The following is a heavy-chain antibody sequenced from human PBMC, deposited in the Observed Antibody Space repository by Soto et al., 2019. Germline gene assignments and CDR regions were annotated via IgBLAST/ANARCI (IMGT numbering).Heavy chain of an antibody. Sequence: ASVKVSCKSSTYTYNTHYIHWVRRAPGQGLEWVGVINPSVGSTNYAQKFQGRVTMTRDTSTTTFYMEVTSLTSEDTAVYYCVGGSASGVDHWGQGTLVTVSS. CDR1: TYTYNTHY. CDR3: VGGSASGVDH. CDR2: INPSVGST. D-gene: IGHD6-6*01. V-gene: IGHV1-46*02. J-gene: IGHJ4*02.